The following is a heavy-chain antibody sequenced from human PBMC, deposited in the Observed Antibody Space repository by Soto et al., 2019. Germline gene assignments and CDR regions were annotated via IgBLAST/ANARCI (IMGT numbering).Heavy chain of an antibody. J-gene: IGHJ6*03. Sequence: EVQLLESGGGLVQPGGSLRLSCAASGFTFSSYAMSWVRQAPGKGLEWVSAISGSGGSTYYADSVKGRFTISRDNSKNTRNLQMNSMRAEDRAVNNCANRGGYCRSTSCYKKYYYDYMDVWGKGTTVTVSS. V-gene: IGHV3-23*01. CDR3: ANRGGYCRSTSCYKKYYYDYMDV. D-gene: IGHD2-2*02. CDR2: ISGSGGST. CDR1: GFTFSSYA.